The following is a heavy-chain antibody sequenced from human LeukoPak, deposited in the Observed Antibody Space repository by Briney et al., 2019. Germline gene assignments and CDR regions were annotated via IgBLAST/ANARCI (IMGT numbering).Heavy chain of an antibody. CDR3: ARASRIAAANDY. CDR2: IIPIFGTA. CDR1: GANFTSYA. D-gene: IGHD6-13*01. Sequence: SVNLSCKASGANFTSYAISWVRQAPAQGLEWMGGIIPIFGTANYAQKFQGRVTITADESTSTAYMELSSLRSEDTAVYYCARASRIAAANDYWGQGTLVTVSS. V-gene: IGHV1-69*13. J-gene: IGHJ4*02.